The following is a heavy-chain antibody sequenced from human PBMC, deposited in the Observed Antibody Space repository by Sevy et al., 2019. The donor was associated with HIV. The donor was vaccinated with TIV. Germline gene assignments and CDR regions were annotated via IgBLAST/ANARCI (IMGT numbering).Heavy chain of an antibody. J-gene: IGHJ5*02. D-gene: IGHD3-3*01. CDR2: ISGSGDTT. Sequence: GGSLRLSCAASGFNFHSYAMTWVRQAPGKGLEWVSAISGSGDTTYFADSVRGRFTVSRDNLKNTVFLQLNSLRVEDTAVYFCAKVGDVFWSGPEVNWFDPWGQGTLVTVSS. CDR3: AKVGDVFWSGPEVNWFDP. V-gene: IGHV3-23*01. CDR1: GFNFHSYA.